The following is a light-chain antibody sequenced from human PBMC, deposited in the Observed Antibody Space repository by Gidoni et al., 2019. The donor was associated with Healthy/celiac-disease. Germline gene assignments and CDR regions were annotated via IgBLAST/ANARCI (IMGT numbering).Light chain of an antibody. J-gene: IGKJ1*01. Sequence: IVLTQSPATLSLSPGERATLSCRASQSVSSYLAWYQQKPGQAPRLLIYDASNRATGIPARFSGSGSGTDFTLTISSLEPEDFAVYYCQQRSNWPPGPFGQGTKVEIK. CDR1: QSVSSY. V-gene: IGKV3-11*01. CDR2: DAS. CDR3: QQRSNWPPGP.